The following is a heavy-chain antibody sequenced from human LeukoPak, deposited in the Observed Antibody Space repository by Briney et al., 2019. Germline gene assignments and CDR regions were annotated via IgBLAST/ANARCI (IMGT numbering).Heavy chain of an antibody. CDR3: ARDLGTVTTNWFDP. D-gene: IGHD4-17*01. CDR2: IYYSGST. CDR1: GGSISITSYY. Sequence: SETLSLTCTVSGGSISITSYYWSWIRQPPGKGLEWIGYIYYSGSTNYNPSLKSRVTISVDTSKNQFSLKLSSVTAADTAVYYCARDLGTVTTNWFDPWGQGTLVTVSS. V-gene: IGHV4-61*01. J-gene: IGHJ5*02.